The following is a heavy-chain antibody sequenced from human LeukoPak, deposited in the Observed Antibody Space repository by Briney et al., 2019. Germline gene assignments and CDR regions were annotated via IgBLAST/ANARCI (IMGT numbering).Heavy chain of an antibody. V-gene: IGHV3-30-3*01. J-gene: IGHJ4*02. Sequence: PGRSLRLSCAASGFTFSSYAMHWVRQAPGKGLEWVAVISYDGSNKYYADSVKGRFTISRGNSKNTLYLQMNSLRAEDTAVYYCAREWTSGIWGQGTLVTVSS. CDR3: AREWTSGI. CDR2: ISYDGSNK. D-gene: IGHD3-10*01. CDR1: GFTFSSYA.